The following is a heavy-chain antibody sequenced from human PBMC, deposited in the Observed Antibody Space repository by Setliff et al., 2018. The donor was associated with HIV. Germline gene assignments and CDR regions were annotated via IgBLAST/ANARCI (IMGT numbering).Heavy chain of an antibody. Sequence: GGSLRLSCAASGFTFSSYSMNWVRQAPGKGLEWVSSISSSSSYIYYADSVKGRFTITRDNAKNSLYLQMNSLRAEDTAVYYCARGGFAALASIDYWGQGTLVTVSS. CDR3: ARGGFAALASIDY. J-gene: IGHJ4*02. CDR1: GFTFSSYS. CDR2: ISSSSSYI. V-gene: IGHV3-21*01. D-gene: IGHD5-18*01.